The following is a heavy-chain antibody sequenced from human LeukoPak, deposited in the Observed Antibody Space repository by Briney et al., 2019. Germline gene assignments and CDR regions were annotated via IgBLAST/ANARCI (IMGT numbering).Heavy chain of an antibody. D-gene: IGHD3-10*01. V-gene: IGHV4-59*08. CDR2: IYYSGST. Sequence: PSETLSLTCTVSGGSISSYYWSWIRQPPGKGLEWNGYIYYSGSTNYNPSLKSRVTISVDTSKNQLSLKLSSVTAADTAVYYCARLRDGSGSYWSYYYYYYGMDVWGQGTTVTVSS. J-gene: IGHJ6*02. CDR3: ARLRDGSGSYWSYYYYYYGMDV. CDR1: GGSISSYY.